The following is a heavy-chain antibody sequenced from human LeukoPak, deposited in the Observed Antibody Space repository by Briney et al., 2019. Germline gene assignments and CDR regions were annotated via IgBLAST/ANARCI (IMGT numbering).Heavy chain of an antibody. CDR1: GGSFSGYY. CDR2: IYYSGST. Sequence: PSETLSLTCAVYGGSFSGYYWSWIRQPPGKGLEWIGSIYYSGSTYYNPSLKSRVTISVDTSKNQFSLKLSSVTAADTAVYYCARLSGSFRNTETTWGQGTLVTVSS. CDR3: ARLSGSFRNTETT. D-gene: IGHD1-26*01. J-gene: IGHJ5*02. V-gene: IGHV4-34*01.